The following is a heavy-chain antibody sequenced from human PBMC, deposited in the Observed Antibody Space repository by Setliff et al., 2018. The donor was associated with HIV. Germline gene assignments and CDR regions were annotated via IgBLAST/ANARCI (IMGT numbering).Heavy chain of an antibody. CDR2: IYSSGNT. D-gene: IGHD5-12*01. CDR3: ARLFQWMSYSFDI. J-gene: IGHJ3*02. Sequence: SETLSLTCTVSGGSISTSSYYWGWIRQPPGKGLEWIGSIYSSGNTYYSPSLKNRVSMSVDRSRNQLSLKLSSVTAADTAVYYCARLFQWMSYSFDIWGQGTMVTVSS. CDR1: GGSISTSSYY. V-gene: IGHV4-39*01.